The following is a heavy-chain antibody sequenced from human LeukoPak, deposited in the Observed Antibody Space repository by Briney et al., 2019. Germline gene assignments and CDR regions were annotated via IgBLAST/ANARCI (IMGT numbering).Heavy chain of an antibody. CDR3: ARVGSGDYWFDP. V-gene: IGHV1-69*05. J-gene: IGHJ5*02. CDR1: GGTFSCYA. CDR2: IIPIFGTA. D-gene: IGHD4-17*01. Sequence: SVKVSCKASGGTFSCYAISWVRQAPGQGLEWMGGIIPIFGTANYAQKFQGRVTITTDESTSTAYMELSSLRSEDTAVYYCARVGSGDYWFDPWGQGTLVTVSS.